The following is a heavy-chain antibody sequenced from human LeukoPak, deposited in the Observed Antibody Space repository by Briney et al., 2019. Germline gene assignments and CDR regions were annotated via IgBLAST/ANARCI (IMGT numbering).Heavy chain of an antibody. J-gene: IGHJ3*01. V-gene: IGHV4-59*01. CDR1: GGSINSDY. CDR2: IYHSGTT. Sequence: PSATLSLTCTVSGGSINSDYWSWIRQSPGKGLEWIEYIYHSGTTVYNPSFKTRLTISLDTSKNQFSLNLNAVTAADTAVYFCARYSSGFDLWGQGTMVTVSS. D-gene: IGHD3-3*01. CDR3: ARYSSGFDL.